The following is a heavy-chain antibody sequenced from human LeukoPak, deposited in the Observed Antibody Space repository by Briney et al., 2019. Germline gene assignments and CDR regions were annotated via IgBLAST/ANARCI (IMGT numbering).Heavy chain of an antibody. CDR3: ARNAYGAQTPSDV. V-gene: IGHV3-74*03. Sequence: PGGSLRLSCAASGFTFRSHWMHWVRQAPGKGPVWVSRINSDGGSTTYADAVKGRFTISRDNANNTLYLQMNSLRAEDTAVYYCARNAYGAQTPSDVWGQGTTVTVSS. J-gene: IGHJ6*02. D-gene: IGHD4-17*01. CDR1: GFTFRSHW. CDR2: INSDGGST.